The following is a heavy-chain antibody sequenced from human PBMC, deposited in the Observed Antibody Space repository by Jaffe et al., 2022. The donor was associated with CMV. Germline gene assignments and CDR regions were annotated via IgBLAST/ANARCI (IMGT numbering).Heavy chain of an antibody. J-gene: IGHJ4*02. CDR1: GFSFSSYE. D-gene: IGHD1-1*01. Sequence: EVQLVESGGGLVQPGRSLRLSCTASGFSFSSYEMNWVRQAPGKGLEWISYIGGGGHNIRYADSVKGRFTISRDNAKNSLFLQMNNLRVEDTAVYYCVRDPSDSVNDGNFDYWGQGTLVTVSS. V-gene: IGHV3-48*03. CDR3: VRDPSDSVNDGNFDY. CDR2: IGGGGHNI.